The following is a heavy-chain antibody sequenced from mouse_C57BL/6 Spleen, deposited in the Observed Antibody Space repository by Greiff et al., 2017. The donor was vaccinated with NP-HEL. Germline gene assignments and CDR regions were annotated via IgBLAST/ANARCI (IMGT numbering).Heavy chain of an antibody. D-gene: IGHD2-5*01. CDR3: VRQDYSNYGTMDY. Sequence: EVMLVESGGGLVQPKGSLKLSCAASGFSFNTYAMNWVRQAPGKGLEWVARIRSKSNNYATYYADSVKDRFTISRDDSESMLYLQMNNLKTEDTAMYYCVRQDYSNYGTMDYWGQGTSVTVSS. CDR2: IRSKSNNYAT. J-gene: IGHJ4*01. CDR1: GFSFNTYA. V-gene: IGHV10-1*01.